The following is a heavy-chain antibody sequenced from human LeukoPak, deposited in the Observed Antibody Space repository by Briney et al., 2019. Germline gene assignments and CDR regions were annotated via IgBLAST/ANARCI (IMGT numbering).Heavy chain of an antibody. Sequence: GGSLRLSCAASGFTFSSYGMHWVRQAPGKGLEWVAVISYDGSNKYYADSVKGRFTISRDNSMNTLYLQMNSLRAEDTAVYYCAKSYNGYESKPDYWGQGTLVTVSS. J-gene: IGHJ4*02. CDR3: AKSYNGYESKPDY. CDR1: GFTFSSYG. D-gene: IGHD5-12*01. V-gene: IGHV3-30*18. CDR2: ISYDGSNK.